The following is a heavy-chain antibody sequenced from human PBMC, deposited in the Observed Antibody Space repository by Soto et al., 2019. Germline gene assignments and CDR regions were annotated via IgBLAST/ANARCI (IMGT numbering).Heavy chain of an antibody. CDR2: IHYSGST. J-gene: IGHJ5*02. CDR3: ARNSNTVAGTTNWFDP. Sequence: SETLSLTCTVSGGSISSGGYSWSWIRQYPGKGLEWMGDIHYSGSTYYNPSLRSRLTISVDTSRNHLSLKLSSVTAADTAVYYCARNSNTVAGTTNWFDPWGQGTLVTVSS. CDR1: GGSISSGGYS. D-gene: IGHD1-7*01. V-gene: IGHV4-31*03.